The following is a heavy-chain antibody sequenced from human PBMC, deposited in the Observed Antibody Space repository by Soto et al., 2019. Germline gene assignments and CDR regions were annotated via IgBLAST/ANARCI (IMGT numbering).Heavy chain of an antibody. Sequence: QVQLVQSGAEVKKPGASVKVSCKASGYTFSSYDINWVRQATGQGLEWMGWMSPNSGNSGYAQKFQGRVTMTRDTSISTAYMELNSLISEDTALYYCARQWELSGYYYGMDVWGQGTTVTVSS. CDR2: MSPNSGNS. CDR1: GYTFSSYD. V-gene: IGHV1-8*01. D-gene: IGHD1-26*01. J-gene: IGHJ6*02. CDR3: ARQWELSGYYYGMDV.